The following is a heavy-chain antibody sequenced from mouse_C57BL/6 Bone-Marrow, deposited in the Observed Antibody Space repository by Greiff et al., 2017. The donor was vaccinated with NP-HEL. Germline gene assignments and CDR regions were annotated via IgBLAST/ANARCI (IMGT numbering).Heavy chain of an antibody. V-gene: IGHV7-3*01. CDR2: IRNKANGYTT. J-gene: IGHJ4*01. CDR3: ARQTPKWAPYTMEY. Sequence: EVMLVESGGGLVQPGGSLSLSCAASGFTFTDYYMSWVRQPPGKALEWLGFIRNKANGYTTEYSASVKGRFTISRDNSQSILYLQMNALRAEDSATYYCARQTPKWAPYTMEYWGEGTSDTVSS. CDR1: GFTFTDYY.